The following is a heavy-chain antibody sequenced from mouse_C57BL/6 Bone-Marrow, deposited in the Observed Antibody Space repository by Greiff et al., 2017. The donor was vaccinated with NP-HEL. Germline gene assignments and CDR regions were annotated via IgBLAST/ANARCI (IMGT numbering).Heavy chain of an antibody. D-gene: IGHD2-1*01. CDR3: ANVYGNYEGFAY. Sequence: EVQLVESGPGLVKPSQSLSLTCSVTGYSITSGYYWNWIRQFPGNKLEWMGYISYDGSNNYNPSLKNRISITRDTSKNQFFLKLNSVTTEDTATYYCANVYGNYEGFAYWGQGTLVTVSA. V-gene: IGHV3-6*01. CDR1: GYSITSGYY. J-gene: IGHJ3*01. CDR2: ISYDGSN.